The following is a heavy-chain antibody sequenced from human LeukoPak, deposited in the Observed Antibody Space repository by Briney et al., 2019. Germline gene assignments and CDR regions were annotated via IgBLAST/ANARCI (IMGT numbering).Heavy chain of an antibody. D-gene: IGHD3-10*01. V-gene: IGHV3-21*01. CDR1: GFTFSSYS. J-gene: IGHJ4*02. CDR2: ISTSSDYI. Sequence: GGSLRLSCAASGFTFSSYSVNWVRQAPGKGLEWVSSISTSSDYIYYADSVKGRFTISRDNAKNSLYLQMNSLRAEDTAVYYCARDLWQFGSGSYYRGRYFDYWGQGTLVTVSS. CDR3: ARDLWQFGSGSYYRGRYFDY.